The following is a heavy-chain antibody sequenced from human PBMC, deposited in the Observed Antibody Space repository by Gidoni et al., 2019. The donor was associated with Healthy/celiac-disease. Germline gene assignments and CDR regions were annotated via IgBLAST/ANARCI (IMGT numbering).Heavy chain of an antibody. D-gene: IGHD3-10*01. CDR3: AKRGPGGGYYYGMDV. Sequence: QVQLVESGGGVVKPGRSLRLSCAASGFTFSSYGMHWVRQAPGKGLEWVAVISYDGSNKYYADSVKGRFTISRDNSKNTLYLQMNSLRAEDTAVYYCAKRGPGGGYYYGMDVWGQGTTVTVSS. CDR1: GFTFSSYG. CDR2: ISYDGSNK. V-gene: IGHV3-30*18. J-gene: IGHJ6*02.